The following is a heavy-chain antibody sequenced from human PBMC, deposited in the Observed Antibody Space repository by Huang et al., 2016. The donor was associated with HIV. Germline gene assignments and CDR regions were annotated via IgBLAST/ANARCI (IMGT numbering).Heavy chain of an antibody. J-gene: IGHJ6*02. D-gene: IGHD2-21*02. CDR3: ARAYCGGDCYPGVTYRNGMDV. CDR1: GFSFGSYN. Sequence: QLVESGGGLVRPGGSLRISCATSGFSFGSYNMNWVRRAAGKGLGGVSSSRVSSNYIEYADSVKGRFTISRDNVKKALYLQMHSLRADDTAVYDCARAYCGGDCYPGVTYRNGMDVWGQGTTVTVSS. V-gene: IGHV3-21*01. CDR2: SRVSSNYI.